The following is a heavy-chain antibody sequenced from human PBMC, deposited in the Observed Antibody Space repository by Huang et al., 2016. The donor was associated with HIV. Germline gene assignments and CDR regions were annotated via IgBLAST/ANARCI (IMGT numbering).Heavy chain of an antibody. D-gene: IGHD5-12*01. CDR2: MNPYTGNT. CDR3: ARGRMVAEY. J-gene: IGHJ4*02. CDR1: GYTFANYD. V-gene: IGHV1-8*01. Sequence: QVQLVQSGAEVKKPGASVQVSCKASGYTFANYDITWVRQASGQGLEWMGWMNPYTGNTGYGQKFRGRVTFTKNTSNTTAYMELSSLGSEDTAIYYCARGRMVAEYWGQRTLVIVSS.